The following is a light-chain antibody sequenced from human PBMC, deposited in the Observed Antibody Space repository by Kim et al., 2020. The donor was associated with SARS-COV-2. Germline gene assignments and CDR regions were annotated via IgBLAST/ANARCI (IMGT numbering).Light chain of an antibody. J-gene: IGKJ4*01. V-gene: IGKV1-27*01. CDR1: QGISSY. CDR2: AAS. CDR3: QKYCSAPLT. Sequence: DIQMTQSPSSLSASVGDRVTITCRASQGISSYLAWYQQKPGKIPKVLIYAASTLKSGVPSRFSGSGSGTEFTLTITNLQPEDVATYYCQKYCSAPLTFGGGTKVDIK.